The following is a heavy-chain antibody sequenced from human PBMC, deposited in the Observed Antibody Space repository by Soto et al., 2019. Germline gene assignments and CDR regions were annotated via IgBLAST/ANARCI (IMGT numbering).Heavy chain of an antibody. V-gene: IGHV3-74*01. CDR2: INSDGSST. J-gene: IGHJ4*02. CDR3: ASSLLTPFDY. CDR1: GFTFGSYW. D-gene: IGHD7-27*01. Sequence: EVQLVESGGGLVQPGGSLRLSCAASGFTFGSYWMHWVRQAPGKGLVWVSRINSDGSSTTYADSVRGRFTISRDNAKKTLYLQMNSRRAEDTAVYYCASSLLTPFDYWGQGALVTVSS.